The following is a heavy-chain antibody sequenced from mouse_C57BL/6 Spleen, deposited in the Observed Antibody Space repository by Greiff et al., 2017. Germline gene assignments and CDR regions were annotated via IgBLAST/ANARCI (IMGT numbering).Heavy chain of an antibody. CDR2: ISSGGDYI. Sequence: EVKLMESGEGLVKPGGSLKLSCAASGFTFSSYAMSWVRQTPEKRLEWVAYISSGGDYIYYADTVKGRFTISRDNARNTLYLQMSSLKSEDTAMYYCTRVRGSSNGSYAMDYGGQGPSVTVPS. J-gene: IGHJ4*01. CDR1: GFTFSSYA. V-gene: IGHV5-9-1*02. CDR3: TRVRGSSNGSYAMDY. D-gene: IGHD1-1*01.